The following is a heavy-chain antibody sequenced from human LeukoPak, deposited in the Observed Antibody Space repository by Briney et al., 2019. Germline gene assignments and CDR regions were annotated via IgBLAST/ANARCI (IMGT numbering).Heavy chain of an antibody. J-gene: IGHJ4*02. Sequence: ASVKVSCKASGYTFTSYYMHWVRQAPGQGLEWMGIINPSGGSTSYAQKFQGRVTMTTDTSTSTAYMELRSLRSDDTAVYYCARLVVGPGSYFDYWGQGTLVTVSS. V-gene: IGHV1-46*01. CDR2: INPSGGST. D-gene: IGHD2-2*01. CDR1: GYTFTSYY. CDR3: ARLVVGPGSYFDY.